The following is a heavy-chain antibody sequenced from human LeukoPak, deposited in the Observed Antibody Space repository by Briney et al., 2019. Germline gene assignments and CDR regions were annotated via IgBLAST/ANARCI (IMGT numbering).Heavy chain of an antibody. J-gene: IGHJ4*02. V-gene: IGHV3-21*01. CDR2: ISSSSSYI. CDR1: GFTFSTYA. D-gene: IGHD2-21*02. CDR3: ASVGKTAEYFDY. Sequence: GRSLRLSCAASGFTFSTYAMHWVRQAPGKGLEWVSSISSSSSYIYYADSVKGRFTISRDNAKNSLYLQMNSLRAEDTAVYYCASVGKTAEYFDYWGQGTLVTVSS.